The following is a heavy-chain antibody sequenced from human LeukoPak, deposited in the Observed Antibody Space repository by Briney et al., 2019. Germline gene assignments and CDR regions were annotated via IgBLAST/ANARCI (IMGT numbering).Heavy chain of an antibody. CDR2: IKQDGSEK. J-gene: IGHJ3*02. CDR3: ARGGGLDI. V-gene: IGHV3-7*05. Sequence: PGGSLRLSCAASGFIFSSYWTTWVRQAPGKGLEWVANIKQDGSEKYYVDSVKGPFTISRDNAKNSLYLQMNSLRAEDTAVYYCARGGGLDIWGQGTMVTVSS. CDR1: GFIFSSYW.